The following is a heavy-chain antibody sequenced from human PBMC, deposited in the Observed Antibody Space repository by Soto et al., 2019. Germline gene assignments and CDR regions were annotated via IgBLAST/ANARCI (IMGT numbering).Heavy chain of an antibody. V-gene: IGHV3-48*01. J-gene: IGHJ4*02. CDR1: GFTFSSYS. CDR2: ISSSSSTI. D-gene: IGHD2-2*01. CDR3: AGADIVVVPAAISFDY. Sequence: EVQLVESGGGLVQPGGSLRLSCAASGFTFSSYSMNWVRQAPGKGLEWVSYISSSSSTIYYADSVKGLFTISRDNAKNSLYLQINSLRAEDTAVYYCAGADIVVVPAAISFDYWGQGTLVTVSS.